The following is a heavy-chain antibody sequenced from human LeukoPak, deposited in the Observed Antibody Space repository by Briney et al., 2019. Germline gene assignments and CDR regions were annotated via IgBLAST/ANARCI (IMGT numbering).Heavy chain of an antibody. V-gene: IGHV1-18*01. D-gene: IGHD4-17*01. CDR2: ISAYDGDT. Sequence: APVKVSCKASGFTFLTYGFGWVRQAPGQGLEWMGWISAYDGDTKYAQNFQGRVTMTTDTSTSTAYMELRSLRSDGTALYYCARAGRDYGTSRYYYYYMDVWGKGTTVTVSS. J-gene: IGHJ6*03. CDR1: GFTFLTYG. CDR3: ARAGRDYGTSRYYYYYMDV.